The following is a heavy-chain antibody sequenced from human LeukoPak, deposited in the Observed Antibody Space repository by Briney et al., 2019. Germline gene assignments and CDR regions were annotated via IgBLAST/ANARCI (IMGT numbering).Heavy chain of an antibody. CDR3: VGAAEKTQWLPPIDY. V-gene: IGHV1-69*13. Sequence: GASVKVSCKASGYTFTSYYMHWVRQAPGQGLEWMGGIIPIFGTANYAQKFQGRVTITADESTSTAYMELSSLRSEDTAVYYCVGAAEKTQWLPPIDYWGQGTLVTVSS. D-gene: IGHD6-19*01. CDR1: GYTFTSYY. J-gene: IGHJ4*02. CDR2: IIPIFGTA.